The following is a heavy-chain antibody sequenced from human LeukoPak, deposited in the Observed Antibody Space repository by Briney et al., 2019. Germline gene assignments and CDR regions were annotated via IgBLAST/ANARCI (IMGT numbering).Heavy chain of an antibody. V-gene: IGHV1-8*03. CDR1: GYTFTSYD. J-gene: IGHJ4*02. CDR3: AREDYYDSGSSDY. Sequence: ASVKVSCKASGYTFTSYDINWVRQATGQGLEWMGWMNPNSGNTAYAQKSQGRVTITRNTSISTAYMELSSLRSEDTAIYYCAREDYYDSGSSDYWGQGTLVTVS. D-gene: IGHD3-22*01. CDR2: MNPNSGNT.